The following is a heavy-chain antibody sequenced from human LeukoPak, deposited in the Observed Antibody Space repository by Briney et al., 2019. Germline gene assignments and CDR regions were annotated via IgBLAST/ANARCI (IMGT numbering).Heavy chain of an antibody. J-gene: IGHJ5*02. V-gene: IGHV1-18*01. Sequence: GASVKVSCKASGYTFTSYGISWVRQAPGQGLEWMGLISAYNGNTNYAQKLQGRVTMTTDTSTSTAYMELRSLRSDDTAVYYCARTYYYDSSGYYYNWFDPWGQGTLVTVSS. CDR1: GYTFTSYG. D-gene: IGHD3-22*01. CDR2: ISAYNGNT. CDR3: ARTYYYDSSGYYYNWFDP.